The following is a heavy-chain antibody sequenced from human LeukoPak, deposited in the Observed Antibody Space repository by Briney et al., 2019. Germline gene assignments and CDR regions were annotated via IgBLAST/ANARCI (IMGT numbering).Heavy chain of an antibody. J-gene: IGHJ4*02. D-gene: IGHD4-17*01. Sequence: GGSLRLSCAASRFTFNNAWMNWVRQAPGKGLEWVGRIKSKVDGETTDYAAPVKGRFTISRDDSNNMVYLQMNSLKIEDTAVYYCAIDEPDYAPYDFGYWGQGTLVTVSS. CDR2: IKSKVDGETT. V-gene: IGHV3-15*01. CDR1: RFTFNNAW. CDR3: AIDEPDYAPYDFGY.